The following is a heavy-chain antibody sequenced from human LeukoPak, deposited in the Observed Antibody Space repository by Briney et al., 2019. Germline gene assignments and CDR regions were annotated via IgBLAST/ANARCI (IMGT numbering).Heavy chain of an antibody. J-gene: IGHJ6*02. CDR2: IYYSGST. CDR3: ARGPSRYYYGMDV. CDR1: GGSISSYY. V-gene: IGHV4-59*01. Sequence: SETLSLTCTVSGGSISSYYWSWIRQPPGKGLEWIGCIYYSGSTNYNPSLKSRVTISVDTSKNQFSLKLSSVTAADTAVYYCARGPSRYYYGMDVWGQGTTVTVSS.